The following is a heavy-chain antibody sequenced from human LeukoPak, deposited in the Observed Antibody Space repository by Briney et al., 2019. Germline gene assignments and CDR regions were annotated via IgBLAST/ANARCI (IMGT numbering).Heavy chain of an antibody. J-gene: IGHJ4*02. CDR3: ARVRIAVAGVFDY. CDR1: GFTFSSYS. D-gene: IGHD6-19*01. CDR2: ISSSSSYI. Sequence: RGSLRLSCAASGFTFSSYSMNWVRQAPGKGLEWVSSISSSSSYIYYADSVKGRFTISRDNAKNSLYLQMNSLRAEDTAVYYCARVRIAVAGVFDYWGQGTLVTVSS. V-gene: IGHV3-21*01.